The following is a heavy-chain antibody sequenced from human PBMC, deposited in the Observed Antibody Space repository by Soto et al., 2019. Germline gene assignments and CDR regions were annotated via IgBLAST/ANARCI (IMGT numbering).Heavy chain of an antibody. CDR2: TSYDGSNK. J-gene: IGHJ1*01. Sequence: QVQLVESGGGAVPPGRSLRLSCAASGFTFSRYDIHWVRQAPGKGLEWVALTSYDGSNKDYGDSVKGRFTISRDNSRNTVDLQMDSLRREDTALYYCARWGTTGGLDVWGQGTLVSVSS. V-gene: IGHV3-30*03. CDR1: GFTFSRYD. CDR3: ARWGTTGGLDV. D-gene: IGHD3-16*01.